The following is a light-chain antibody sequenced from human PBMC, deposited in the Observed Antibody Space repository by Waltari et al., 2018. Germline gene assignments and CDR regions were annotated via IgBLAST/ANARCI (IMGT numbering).Light chain of an antibody. Sequence: QSALTQPRSVSGPPGQSVTLSCTGTSSDVGGYDFLSWSQQHPGKAPKLIMYYVSQRPSGVPDRFSGSKSGNTASLTITGLQAEDEAEYYCCSHAGSDTFWVFGGGTKVTVL. V-gene: IGLV2-11*01. J-gene: IGLJ3*02. CDR3: CSHAGSDTFWV. CDR2: YVS. CDR1: SSDVGGYDF.